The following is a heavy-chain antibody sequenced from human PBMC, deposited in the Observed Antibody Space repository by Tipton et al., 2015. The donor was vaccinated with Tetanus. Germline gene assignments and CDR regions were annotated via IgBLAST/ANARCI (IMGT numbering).Heavy chain of an antibody. Sequence: TLSLTCTVSDGSISSSSYYWSWIRQPPGKGLEWIGEINHSGSTNYNPSLKSRVTISVDTSKNQFSLKLSSVTAADTAVYYCARDQRIRFLEPTSFFFNYGMDVWGQGTTVTVSS. CDR3: ARDQRIRFLEPTSFFFNYGMDV. D-gene: IGHD3-3*01. J-gene: IGHJ6*02. V-gene: IGHV4-39*07. CDR2: INHSGST. CDR1: DGSISSSSYY.